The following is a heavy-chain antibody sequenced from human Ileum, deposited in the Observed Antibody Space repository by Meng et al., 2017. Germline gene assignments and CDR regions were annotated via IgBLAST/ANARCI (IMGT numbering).Heavy chain of an antibody. D-gene: IGHD4-23*01. V-gene: IGHV4-31*03. CDR2: IDYSGST. Sequence: SELLSRTCPVSAGSLRIGGYSWSWIRQRPGTGLECIGYIDYSGSTDYNPYLKSRVTISVDTSKNQFSLKLSSVTAADTAEYYCAREPPGGNSDAFDIWGQGTMVTVSS. CDR1: AGSLRIGGYS. J-gene: IGHJ3*02. CDR3: AREPPGGNSDAFDI.